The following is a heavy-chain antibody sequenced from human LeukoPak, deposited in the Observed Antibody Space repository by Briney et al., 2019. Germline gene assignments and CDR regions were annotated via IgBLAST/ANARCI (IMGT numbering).Heavy chain of an antibody. D-gene: IGHD2-15*01. CDR2: INHSGST. CDR3: ARGAMVAATPLRY. CDR1: GGSFSGYY. J-gene: IGHJ4*02. Sequence: PSETLSLTCAVYGGSFSGYYWSWIRQPPGKGLEWIGEINHSGSTNYNPSLKSRVTISVDTSKNQFSLKLSSVTAADTAVYYCARGAMVAATPLRYWGQGTLVTVSS. V-gene: IGHV4-34*01.